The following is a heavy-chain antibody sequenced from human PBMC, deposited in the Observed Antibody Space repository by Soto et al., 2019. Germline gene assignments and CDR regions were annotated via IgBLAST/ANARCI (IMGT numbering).Heavy chain of an antibody. CDR2: INPNSGGT. Sequence: QVQLVQSGAEVKKPGASVKVSCKASGYTFTDYYMHWVRQAPGQGLEWMGWINPNSGGTNFAQKFQDWVTMTRDTSISTAYMELSRLRSDDTAVYYCARGIEAHNGNYGFPLTYDAHGVDVWGQVTTVIVSS. CDR1: GYTFTDYY. D-gene: IGHD1-7*01. CDR3: ARGIEAHNGNYGFPLTYDAHGVDV. J-gene: IGHJ6*02. V-gene: IGHV1-2*04.